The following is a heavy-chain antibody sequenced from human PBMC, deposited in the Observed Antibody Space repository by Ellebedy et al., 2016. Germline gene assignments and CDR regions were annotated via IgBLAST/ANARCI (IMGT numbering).Heavy chain of an antibody. J-gene: IGHJ3*02. CDR1: VYSFTGYY. CDR2: INPNSGGT. V-gene: IGHV1-2*02. Sequence: ASVKVSCXASVYSFTGYYMHWVRRAPGQGLEWMGWINPNSGGTNYAQKFQGRVTMTRDTSISTAYMELSRLRSDDTAVYYCASETTVVTGAFDIWGQGTMVTVSS. D-gene: IGHD4-23*01. CDR3: ASETTVVTGAFDI.